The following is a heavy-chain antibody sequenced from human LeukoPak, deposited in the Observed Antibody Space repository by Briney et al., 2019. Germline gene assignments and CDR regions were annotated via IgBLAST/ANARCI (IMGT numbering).Heavy chain of an antibody. J-gene: IGHJ4*02. CDR2: IWYDGSNK. D-gene: IGHD5-24*01. Sequence: GGSLRLSCAASGFTFSSYGMHWVRQAPGKGLEWVAVIWYDGSNKYYADSVKGRFTISRDNSTNTLYLQMNSLRAEDTAVYYCAKPGGRDGYNFDFDYWGQGTLVTVSS. CDR1: GFTFSSYG. CDR3: AKPGGRDGYNFDFDY. V-gene: IGHV3-33*06.